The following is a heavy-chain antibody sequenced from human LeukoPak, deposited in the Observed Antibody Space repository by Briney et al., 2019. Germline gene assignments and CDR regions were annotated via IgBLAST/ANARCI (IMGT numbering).Heavy chain of an antibody. V-gene: IGHV1-2*02. CDR3: ASVYGSGSPSLGYFDY. J-gene: IGHJ4*02. D-gene: IGHD3-10*01. Sequence: ASVKVSCKASGYTFTGHYMHWVRQAPGQGLEWMGWINPNSGGTNYAQKFQGRVTMTRDTSISTAYMEPSRLRSDDTAVYYCASVYGSGSPSLGYFDYWGQGTLVTVSS. CDR1: GYTFTGHY. CDR2: INPNSGGT.